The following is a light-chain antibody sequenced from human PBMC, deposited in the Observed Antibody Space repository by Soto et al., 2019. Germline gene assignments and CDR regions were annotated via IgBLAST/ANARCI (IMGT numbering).Light chain of an antibody. CDR1: QTISNW. CDR3: QHFSSYSTSM. V-gene: IGKV1-5*01. Sequence: DIQMTQSPSILAASVGDRVTITCRASQTISNWLAWYQQKPGKAPELLIYDASSLKSGVPSRFSGSGSGTDFTLTFSSLQPDEFATYYCQHFSSYSTSMFGQGTKVDIK. CDR2: DAS. J-gene: IGKJ1*01.